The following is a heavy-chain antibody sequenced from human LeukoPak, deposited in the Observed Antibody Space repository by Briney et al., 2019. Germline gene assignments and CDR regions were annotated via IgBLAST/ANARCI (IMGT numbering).Heavy chain of an antibody. CDR1: GYTFTSYG. D-gene: IGHD3-10*01. V-gene: IGHV1-18*01. CDR3: ARFRAGVGEPYGDY. CDR2: ISAYNGNT. Sequence: ASVKVSCKASGYTFTSYGISWVRQAAGQGLEWMGWISAYNGNTNYAQNLQGRVTMTTDTSTSTAYMELRSLRSDDTAVYYCARFRAGVGEPYGDYWGQGTLVTVSS. J-gene: IGHJ4*02.